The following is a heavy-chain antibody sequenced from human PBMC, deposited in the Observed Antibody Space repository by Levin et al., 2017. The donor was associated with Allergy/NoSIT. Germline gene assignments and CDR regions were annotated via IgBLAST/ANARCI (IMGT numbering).Heavy chain of an antibody. J-gene: IGHJ4*02. CDR2: INHSGST. V-gene: IGHV4-34*01. CDR3: ARGVRYCSGGSCYSARLDY. D-gene: IGHD2-15*01. CDR1: GGSFSGYY. Sequence: TSQTLSLTCAVYGGSFSGYYWSWIRQPPGKGLEWIGEINHSGSTNYNPSLKSRVTISVDTSKNQFSLKLSSVTAADTAVYYCARGVRYCSGGSCYSARLDYWGQGTLVTVSS.